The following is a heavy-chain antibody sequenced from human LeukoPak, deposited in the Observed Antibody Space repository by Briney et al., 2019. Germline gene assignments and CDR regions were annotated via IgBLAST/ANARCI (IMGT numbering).Heavy chain of an antibody. Sequence: ASVKVSCKASGSTFTSYYMHWVRQAPGQGLEWMGIINPSGGSTSYAQKFQGRVTMTRDMSTSTVYMELSSLRSEDTAVYYCARAQYSSISFDYWGQGTLVTVSS. CDR2: INPSGGST. D-gene: IGHD6-13*01. V-gene: IGHV1-46*01. CDR1: GSTFTSYY. J-gene: IGHJ4*02. CDR3: ARAQYSSISFDY.